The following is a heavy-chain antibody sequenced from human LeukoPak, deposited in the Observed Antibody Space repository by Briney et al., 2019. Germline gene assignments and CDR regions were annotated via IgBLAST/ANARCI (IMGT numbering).Heavy chain of an antibody. CDR1: GYSFTSYW. CDR2: IYPGDSDT. Sequence: GESLKISCKGSGYSFTSYWIGWVRQMPGKGLEWMGIIYPGDSDTRYSPSFQGQVTISADKSISTAYLQWSSLKASDTAMYYCARGYYYCSGSYYRTDFYFDYWGQGNLVTVSS. D-gene: IGHD3-10*01. J-gene: IGHJ4*02. CDR3: ARGYYYCSGSYYRTDFYFDY. V-gene: IGHV5-51*01.